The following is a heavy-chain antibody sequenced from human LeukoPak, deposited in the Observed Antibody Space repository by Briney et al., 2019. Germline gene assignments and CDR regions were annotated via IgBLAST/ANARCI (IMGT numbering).Heavy chain of an antibody. CDR1: GGTFSSYA. D-gene: IGHD6-19*01. V-gene: IGHV1-69*04. CDR2: IIPILGIA. J-gene: IGHJ4*02. Sequence: SVKVSCKASGGTFSSYAISWVRQAPGQGLEWMGRIIPILGIANYAQKFQGRVTITADKSTSTAYMELSSLRSEDTAVYYCARRPTRIAVAPSDYWGQGTLVTVSS. CDR3: ARRPTRIAVAPSDY.